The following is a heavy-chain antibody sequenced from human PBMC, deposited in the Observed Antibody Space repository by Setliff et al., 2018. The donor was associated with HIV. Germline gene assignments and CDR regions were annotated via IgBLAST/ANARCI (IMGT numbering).Heavy chain of an antibody. CDR3: ARSPGVDTNMSFDY. D-gene: IGHD2-8*01. CDR1: GGSIINYF. CDR2: IYYSGST. V-gene: IGHV4-59*12. Sequence: SETLSLTCSVTGGSIINYFWGWIRRPPGKGLEWIGYIYYSGSTDYNPSLKSRVTISVDTSKNQVSLKLNSVTAADTAVYYCARSPGVDTNMSFDYWGQGTLVTVSS. J-gene: IGHJ4*02.